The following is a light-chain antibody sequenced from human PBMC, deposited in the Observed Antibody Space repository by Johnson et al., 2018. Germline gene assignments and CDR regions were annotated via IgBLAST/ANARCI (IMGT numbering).Light chain of an antibody. J-gene: IGLJ1*01. CDR3: GTWDSSLSAGNV. CDR1: SSNIGNNY. CDR2: ENN. V-gene: IGLV1-51*02. Sequence: QSVLTQPPSVSAAPGQKVTISCSGSSSNIGNNYVSWYQQLPGTAPKLLIYENNKRPSGIPDRFSGSKSGTSATLGITGLQTGAEADYYCGTWDSSLSAGNVFGTGTKVPVL.